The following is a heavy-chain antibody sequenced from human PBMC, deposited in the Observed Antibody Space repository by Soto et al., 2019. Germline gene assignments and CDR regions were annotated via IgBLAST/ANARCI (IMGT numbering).Heavy chain of an antibody. Sequence: SGGSLRLSCAVSGLTFSSYAMHWVRQAPGKGLEWVATISYNGNFEDYADSVKGRFTISRDNPKNTLYLQMNSLRAEDTAVYYCARDYNDGTGRFDYWGQGTLVTVSS. CDR3: ARDYNDGTGRFDY. CDR1: GLTFSSYA. V-gene: IGHV3-30-3*01. J-gene: IGHJ4*02. D-gene: IGHD3-22*01. CDR2: ISYNGNFE.